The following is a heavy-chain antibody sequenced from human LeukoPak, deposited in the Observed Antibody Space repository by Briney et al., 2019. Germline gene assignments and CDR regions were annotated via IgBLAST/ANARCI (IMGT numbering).Heavy chain of an antibody. CDR3: ARANFTYYDFWSGYSDGFDP. CDR2: IYYSGST. D-gene: IGHD3-3*01. J-gene: IGHJ5*02. Sequence: KPSETLSLTCAVSGGSISSGDYYWGWIRQPRGKGMEWIGDIYYSGSTYDNPSGKSRVTISVDTSKNQFSLKLSSVTAADTAVYYCARANFTYYDFWSGYSDGFDPWGQGTLVTVSS. V-gene: IGHV4-30-4*08. CDR1: GGSISSGDYY.